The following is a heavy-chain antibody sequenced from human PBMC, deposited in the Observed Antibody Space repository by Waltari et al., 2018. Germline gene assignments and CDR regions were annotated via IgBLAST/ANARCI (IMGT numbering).Heavy chain of an antibody. J-gene: IGHJ3*02. CDR1: GSTFGDSA. V-gene: IGHV3-23*01. CDR2: ISGGGRST. D-gene: IGHD5-12*01. Sequence: VQLLESGGGLVQPGGSLRLSCAASGSTFGDSAMNWVRQAPGKGLEWVSAISGGGRSTYYAYSVKGRFTVSRDNSKNTLYLQMNSLRAEDTAVYYCARGALFVATGGAFDIWGQGTMVTVSS. CDR3: ARGALFVATGGAFDI.